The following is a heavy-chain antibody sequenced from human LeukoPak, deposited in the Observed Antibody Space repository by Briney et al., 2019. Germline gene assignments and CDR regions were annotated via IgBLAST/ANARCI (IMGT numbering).Heavy chain of an antibody. D-gene: IGHD2-15*01. J-gene: IGHJ4*02. Sequence: GGSLRLSCAASGFTFSNYGINWVRQAPGKGPEGVAVISYDGSNKYYADSVKGRFTISRDNSKNTLYLQMNSLRSEDTAVYYCARVRWWVFDFDYWGQGTLVTVSS. CDR2: ISYDGSNK. CDR3: ARVRWWVFDFDY. V-gene: IGHV3-30*03. CDR1: GFTFSNYG.